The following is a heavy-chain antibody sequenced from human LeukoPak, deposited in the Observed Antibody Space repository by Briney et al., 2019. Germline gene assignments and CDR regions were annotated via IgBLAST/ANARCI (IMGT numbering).Heavy chain of an antibody. Sequence: GGSLRLSCAASGFTFSSYEMNWVRQAPGRGLEWVSYISSSGSTIYYADSVKGRFTISRDNAKNSLYPQMNSLRAEDTAVYYCAELGITMIGGVWGKGTTVTISS. D-gene: IGHD3-10*02. CDR2: ISSSGSTI. V-gene: IGHV3-48*03. J-gene: IGHJ6*04. CDR1: GFTFSSYE. CDR3: AELGITMIGGV.